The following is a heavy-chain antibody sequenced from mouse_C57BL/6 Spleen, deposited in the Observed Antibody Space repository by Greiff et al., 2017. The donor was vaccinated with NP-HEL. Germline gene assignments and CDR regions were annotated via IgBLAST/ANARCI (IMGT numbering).Heavy chain of an antibody. CDR1: GFTFSSYA. Sequence: EVHLVESGGGLVKPGGSLKLSCAASGFTFSSYAMSWVRQTPEKRLEWVATISDGGSYTYYPDNVKGRFTISRDNAKNNLYLQMSHLKSEDTAMYYCAREAVTTGDWYFDVWGTGTTVTVSS. J-gene: IGHJ1*03. V-gene: IGHV5-4*01. CDR2: ISDGGSYT. CDR3: AREAVTTGDWYFDV. D-gene: IGHD2-2*01.